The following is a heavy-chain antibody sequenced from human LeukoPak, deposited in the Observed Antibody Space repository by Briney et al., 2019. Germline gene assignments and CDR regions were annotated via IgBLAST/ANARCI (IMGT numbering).Heavy chain of an antibody. J-gene: IGHJ4*02. CDR3: ARAYNWNYVGYFDY. Sequence: AASVKVSCKASGYTFTSYDINWVRQATGQGLEWMGWMNPNSGNTGYAQKFQGRVTMTRNTSISTAYMELSSLRSEDTAVYYCARAYNWNYVGYFDYWGQGTLVTVSS. CDR1: GYTFTSYD. D-gene: IGHD1-7*01. V-gene: IGHV1-8*01. CDR2: MNPNSGNT.